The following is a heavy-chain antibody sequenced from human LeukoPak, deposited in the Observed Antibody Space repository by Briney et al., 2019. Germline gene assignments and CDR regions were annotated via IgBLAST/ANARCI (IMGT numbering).Heavy chain of an antibody. CDR2: IYYTGSV. CDR1: GGSISSYY. J-gene: IGHJ6*02. V-gene: IGHV4-59*12. CDR3: ARDHSCYFGSQTSTLDV. D-gene: IGHD3-10*01. Sequence: PSETLSLTCTVSGGSISSYYWSWIRQPPGEGPEWIGYIYYTGSVDYNASLKSRLTISLDTSKNRFSLKLNSVTAADTAVYYCARDHSCYFGSQTSTLDVWGQGTAVTVSS.